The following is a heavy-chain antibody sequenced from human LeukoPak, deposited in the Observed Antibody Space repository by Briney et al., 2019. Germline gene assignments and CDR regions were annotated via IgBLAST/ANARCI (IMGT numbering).Heavy chain of an antibody. J-gene: IGHJ6*03. Sequence: GGSLRLSCAASGFTFSSYSMNWVRQAPGKGLEGGSYISSSSSTIYYAASVKGRFTISRDNAKNSLYLQMNSLRAEDTAVYYCARDPDVAARDLYYYYMDVWGKGTTVTVSS. CDR1: GFTFSSYS. V-gene: IGHV3-48*01. CDR3: ARDPDVAARDLYYYYMDV. D-gene: IGHD6-6*01. CDR2: ISSSSSTI.